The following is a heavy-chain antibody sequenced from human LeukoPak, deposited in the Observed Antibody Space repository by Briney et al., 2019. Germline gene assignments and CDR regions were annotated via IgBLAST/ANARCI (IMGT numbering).Heavy chain of an antibody. J-gene: IGHJ5*02. CDR2: INRSGST. D-gene: IGHD3-3*01. CDR1: GGSFSDDF. Sequence: KPSETLSLTCAVYGGSFSDDFWSWIRQPPGKGLEGIGEINRSGSTNYNPSLKNRVTMSVNTSKNQFSLKLSSVTAADTAVYYCTRANYDFGSGYLRGWFGPWGQGTLVTVSS. V-gene: IGHV4-34*01. CDR3: TRANYDFGSGYLRGWFGP.